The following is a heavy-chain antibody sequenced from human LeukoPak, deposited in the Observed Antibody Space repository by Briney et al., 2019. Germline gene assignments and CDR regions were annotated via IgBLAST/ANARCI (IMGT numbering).Heavy chain of an antibody. CDR2: IYTSGST. Sequence: SQTLSLTCTVSGGSISSGSYYWSWIRQPAGKGLEWIGRIYTSGSTNYNPSLKSRVTISVDTSKNQFSLKLSSVTAADTAVYYCARQIQQLVDWDYYYYMDVWGKGTTVTVSS. D-gene: IGHD6-13*01. CDR1: GGSISSGSYY. CDR3: ARQIQQLVDWDYYYYMDV. J-gene: IGHJ6*03. V-gene: IGHV4-61*02.